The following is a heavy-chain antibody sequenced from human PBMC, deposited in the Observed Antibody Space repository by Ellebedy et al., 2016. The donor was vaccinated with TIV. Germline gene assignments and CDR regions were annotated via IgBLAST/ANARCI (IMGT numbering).Heavy chain of an antibody. Sequence: SETLSLTCAVYGGSFSGYYWSWIRQPPGKGLEWIGEINHSGSTNYNPSLKSRVTISVDTSKNQFSLKLSSVTAADTAVYYCARDRRLHPVDGMDVWGQGTTVTVSS. CDR3: ARDRRLHPVDGMDV. D-gene: IGHD4-11*01. CDR2: INHSGST. J-gene: IGHJ6*02. V-gene: IGHV4-34*01. CDR1: GGSFSGYY.